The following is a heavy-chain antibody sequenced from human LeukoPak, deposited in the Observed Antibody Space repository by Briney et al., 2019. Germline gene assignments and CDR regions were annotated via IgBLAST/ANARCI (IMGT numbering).Heavy chain of an antibody. D-gene: IGHD2-2*02. CDR3: ARVQYQLLYSGWFDP. CDR1: GGTFSSYA. J-gene: IGHJ5*02. Sequence: GASVKVSCKASGGTFSSYAISWVRQAPGQGLEWMGGIIPIFGTANYAQKFQGRVTITADESTSTAYMELSSLRSEDTAVYYCARVQYQLLYSGWFDPWGQGTLVTVSS. CDR2: IIPIFGTA. V-gene: IGHV1-69*13.